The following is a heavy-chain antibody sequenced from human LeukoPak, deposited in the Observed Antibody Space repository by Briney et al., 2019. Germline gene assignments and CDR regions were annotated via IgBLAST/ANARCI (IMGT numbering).Heavy chain of an antibody. V-gene: IGHV4-4*07. CDR1: GGSISSYY. J-gene: IGHJ4*02. CDR3: ARRLYSYGYRHFDY. CDR2: IYTSGST. Sequence: SETLSLTCTVSGGSISSYYWSWIRQPAGKGLEWIGRIYTSGSTNYNPSLKSRVTISVDTSKNQFSLKLSSVTAADTAVYYCARRLYSYGYRHFDYWGQGTLVTVSS. D-gene: IGHD5-18*01.